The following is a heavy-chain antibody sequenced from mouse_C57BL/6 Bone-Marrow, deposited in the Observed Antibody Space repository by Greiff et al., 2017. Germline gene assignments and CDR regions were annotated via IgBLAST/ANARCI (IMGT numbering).Heavy chain of an antibody. J-gene: IGHJ4*01. Sequence: EVKLQESGAELVRPGASVKLSCTASGFNIKDDYMHWVKQRPEQGLEWIGWIDPENGDTEYASKFQGKATITADTSSNTAYLQLSSLTSEDTAVYYCTTFDYVRAMDYWGQGTSVTVSS. CDR1: GFNIKDDY. D-gene: IGHD2-4*01. CDR3: TTFDYVRAMDY. V-gene: IGHV14-4*01. CDR2: IDPENGDT.